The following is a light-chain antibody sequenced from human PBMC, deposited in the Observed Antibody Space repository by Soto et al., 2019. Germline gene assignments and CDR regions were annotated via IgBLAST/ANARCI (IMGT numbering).Light chain of an antibody. V-gene: IGLV2-14*01. CDR3: SSYTSSSTLAV. CDR2: DVN. Sequence: QSALTQPASVSGSPGQSITISCTGTSSDVGGYNYVSWYQQDPGKAPKLMIYDVNNRPSGVSNRFSASKSGNTASLTISGLQAEDEAYYYCSSYTSSSTLAVLGGGTQLTVL. CDR1: SSDVGGYNY. J-gene: IGLJ2*01.